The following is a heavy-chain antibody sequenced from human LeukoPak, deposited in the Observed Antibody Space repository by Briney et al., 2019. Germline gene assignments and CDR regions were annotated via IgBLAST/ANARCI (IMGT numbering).Heavy chain of an antibody. J-gene: IGHJ4*02. V-gene: IGHV3-30*02. CDR3: AKRGSGSYSSAYADY. Sequence: PGGSLRLSCAASGFTFSSYGMHWVRQAPGKGLEWVAFIRYDGSNKYYADSVKGRFTISRDNSKNTLYLQMNSLRAEDTAVYYCAKRGSGSYSSAYADYWGQGTLVTVSS. CDR2: IRYDGSNK. D-gene: IGHD3-10*01. CDR1: GFTFSSYG.